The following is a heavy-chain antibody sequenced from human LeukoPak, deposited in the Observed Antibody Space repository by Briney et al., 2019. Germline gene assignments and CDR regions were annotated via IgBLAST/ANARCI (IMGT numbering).Heavy chain of an antibody. V-gene: IGHV3-38-3*01. CDR2: ISGGST. Sequence: GGSLRLSCAASGFTVSSNEMSWVRQAPGKGLEWVSSISGGSTYYADSRKGRFTISRDNSKNTLHLQMNSLRAEDTALYYCARDLTGTGDYWGQGTLVTVSS. CDR1: GFTVSSNE. CDR3: ARDLTGTGDY. J-gene: IGHJ4*02. D-gene: IGHD1-20*01.